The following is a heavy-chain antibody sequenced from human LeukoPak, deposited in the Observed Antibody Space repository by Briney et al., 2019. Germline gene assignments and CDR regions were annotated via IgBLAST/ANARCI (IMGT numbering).Heavy chain of an antibody. Sequence: GRSLRLSCAASGFTFSSYGIHWVRQAPGKGLEWVAVIWYDGSNKYYADSVKGRFTISRDNPKNTLYLQMNSLRAEDTAVYYCAKDRSAYGKDFDYWGQGTLVTVSS. CDR3: AKDRSAYGKDFDY. V-gene: IGHV3-33*06. CDR2: IWYDGSNK. J-gene: IGHJ4*02. CDR1: GFTFSSYG. D-gene: IGHD5-12*01.